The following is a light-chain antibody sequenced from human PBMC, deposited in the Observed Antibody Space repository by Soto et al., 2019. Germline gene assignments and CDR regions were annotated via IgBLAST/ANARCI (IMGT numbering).Light chain of an antibody. CDR2: AAS. V-gene: IGKV1-6*01. CDR3: LQDYSYPWT. Sequence: AIQVTQSPTSLSASVGDIVTITCRASQGIRNELGWYQQKPGKAPKLLIFAASTLESGVPSRFSGSRSGTDFTLTISSLQPEDFATYYCLQDYSYPWTFGQGTKVDIK. CDR1: QGIRNE. J-gene: IGKJ1*01.